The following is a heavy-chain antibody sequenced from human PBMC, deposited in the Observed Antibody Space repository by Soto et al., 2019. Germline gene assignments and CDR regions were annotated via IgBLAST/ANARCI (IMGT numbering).Heavy chain of an antibody. CDR2: VYNSGST. D-gene: IGHD6-13*01. Sequence: PSETLSLTCTVSGGSISSNYWTWIRQPPGKGLEWIGYVYNSGSTNYNPSLKSRVTISEDTSKSQFSLKVNSMTAADTAVYYCARYRREAVAGYTLDKWGQGIFVTVSS. CDR3: ARYRREAVAGYTLDK. CDR1: GGSISSNY. V-gene: IGHV4-59*01. J-gene: IGHJ4*02.